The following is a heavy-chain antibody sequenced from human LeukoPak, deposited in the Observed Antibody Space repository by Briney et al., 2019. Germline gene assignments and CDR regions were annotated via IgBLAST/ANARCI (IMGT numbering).Heavy chain of an antibody. J-gene: IGHJ4*02. D-gene: IGHD5-12*01. CDR1: GFTFSNYA. CDR2: ISSSGGST. CDR3: ARDDSAIVATTKALDY. Sequence: GGSLRLSCVASGFTFSNYAMNWVRQAPGKGLEWVSVISSSGGSTYKADSVRGRFTISRDNSKNTLYLQMNSLRAEDTAVYFCARDDSAIVATTKALDYWGQGTLVTVSS. V-gene: IGHV3-23*01.